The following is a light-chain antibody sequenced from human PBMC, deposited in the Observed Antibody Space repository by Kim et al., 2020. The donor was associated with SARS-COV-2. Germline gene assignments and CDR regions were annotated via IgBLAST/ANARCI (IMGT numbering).Light chain of an antibody. V-gene: IGKV1-33*01. J-gene: IGKJ2*01. CDR1: QDISYR. CDR2: DAS. CDR3: MQYDDLPYT. Sequence: DIQMTQSPSSLSAFAGDRVTITCQASQDISYRLNWYQQKPGKAPKVVIADASNLQSGAPSRFSGSGSGTEFTFSINNLQTEHTATYYCMQYDDLPYTFGQGTKLEI.